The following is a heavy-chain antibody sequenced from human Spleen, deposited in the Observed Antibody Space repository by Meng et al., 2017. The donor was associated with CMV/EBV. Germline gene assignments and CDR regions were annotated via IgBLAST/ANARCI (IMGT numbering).Heavy chain of an antibody. CDR3: AREGGYSYGSNSYYSFGMDV. J-gene: IGHJ6*02. CDR1: GFSFNTYP. Sequence: GESLKISCAAPGFSFNTYPMSWVRQAPGKGLEWVSSISSGSTYIYYADSVKGRFTISRDNAKKSLYLQMNSLRAEDTAVYYCAREGGYSYGSNSYYSFGMDVWGQGTTVTVSS. CDR2: ISSGSTYI. V-gene: IGHV3-21*01. D-gene: IGHD5-18*01.